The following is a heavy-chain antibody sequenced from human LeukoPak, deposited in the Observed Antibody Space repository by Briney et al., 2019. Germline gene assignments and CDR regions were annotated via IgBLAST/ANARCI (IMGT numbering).Heavy chain of an antibody. CDR1: GYTFTSYA. CDR3: ARYGTLGAFDI. V-gene: IGHV1-3*01. D-gene: IGHD4-17*01. Sequence: ASVKVSFKASGYTFTSYAMHWVRQAPGQRLEWMGWINAGNGNTKYSQKFQGRVTITRDTSASTAYMELSSLRSEDTAVYYCARYGTLGAFDIWGQGTMVTVSS. CDR2: INAGNGNT. J-gene: IGHJ3*02.